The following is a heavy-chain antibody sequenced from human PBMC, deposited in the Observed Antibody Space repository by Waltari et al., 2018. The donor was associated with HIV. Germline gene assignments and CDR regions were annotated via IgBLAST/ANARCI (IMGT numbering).Heavy chain of an antibody. CDR3: AKDLAGSSL. Sequence: QENLVQSGGGVVQPGGSLRLSCAGSGFNFSINGRPWVRQSPGKGLEWVATISYNGKRTDYVDSVKGRFTISRDNSKHTVFLQMSSLRAEDTSVYYCAKDLAGSSLWGQGALVTVSS. CDR1: GFNFSING. D-gene: IGHD3-10*01. J-gene: IGHJ4*02. CDR2: ISYNGKRT. V-gene: IGHV3-30*18.